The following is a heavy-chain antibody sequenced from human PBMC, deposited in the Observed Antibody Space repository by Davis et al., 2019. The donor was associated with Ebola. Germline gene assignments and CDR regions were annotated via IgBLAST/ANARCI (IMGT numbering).Heavy chain of an antibody. CDR2: IYSGGST. CDR3: AKSYTSSWYAH. D-gene: IGHD6-13*01. Sequence: GGSLRLSCVASGFTFSSSWMTWVRQAPGKGLEWVSVIYSGGSTYYADSVKGRFTISRDNSKNTLYLQMNSLRAEDTAVYYCAKSYTSSWYAHWGQGTLVTVSS. J-gene: IGHJ4*02. CDR1: GFTFSSSW. V-gene: IGHV3-23*03.